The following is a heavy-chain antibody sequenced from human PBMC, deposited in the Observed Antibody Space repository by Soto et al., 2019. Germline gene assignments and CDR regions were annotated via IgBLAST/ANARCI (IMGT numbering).Heavy chain of an antibody. CDR2: IYYSGST. J-gene: IGHJ3*02. D-gene: IGHD2-15*01. CDR3: ARHPGLGGYCSGGSCYRPGAFDI. Sequence: PXETLSLTCTVSGCSISSSSYYWGWIRQPPGKGLEWIGIIYYSGSTYYNPSLKSRVTISVDTSKNQFSLKLSSVTAADTAVYYCARHPGLGGYCSGGSCYRPGAFDIWGQGTMVTVSS. V-gene: IGHV4-39*01. CDR1: GCSISSSSYY.